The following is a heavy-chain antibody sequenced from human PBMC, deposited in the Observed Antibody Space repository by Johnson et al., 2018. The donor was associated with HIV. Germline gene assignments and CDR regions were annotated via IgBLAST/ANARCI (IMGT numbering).Heavy chain of an antibody. V-gene: IGHV3-30-3*01. CDR2: ISYETTNK. CDR1: GFTFSSYA. D-gene: IGHD5-24*01. Sequence: QVQLVESGGGLVKPGGSLRLSCSASGFTFSSYAMHWVRQAPGKGLEWVAVISYETTNKHYADSVKGRFTISRDNSKSTVYLQMHSLRAEDTAVYYCAKGRWVQLSVGAFDIWGQGTMVTVSS. CDR3: AKGRWVQLSVGAFDI. J-gene: IGHJ3*02.